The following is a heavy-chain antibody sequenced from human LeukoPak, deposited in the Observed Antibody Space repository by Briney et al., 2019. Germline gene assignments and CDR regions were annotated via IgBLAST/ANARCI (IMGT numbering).Heavy chain of an antibody. D-gene: IGHD6-13*01. V-gene: IGHV3-23*01. CDR2: ISGSGGST. Sequence: GGSLRLSCAASGFTFSSYAMSWVRQAPGKGLEWVSAISGSGGSTYYADSVKGRFTISRDNAKNSVYLQMNSLRAEDTALYSCARGSGSSWYFYFDYWGQGTLVTVSS. J-gene: IGHJ4*02. CDR3: ARGSGSSWYFYFDY. CDR1: GFTFSSYA.